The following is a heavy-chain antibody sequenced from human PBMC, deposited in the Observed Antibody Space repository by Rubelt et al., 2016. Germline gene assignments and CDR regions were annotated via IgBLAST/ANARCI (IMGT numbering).Heavy chain of an antibody. J-gene: IGHJ4*02. CDR3: ARDTDW. V-gene: IGHV4-34*01. CDR2: IYYSGST. CDR1: GGSFSGYY. Sequence: QVQLQQWGAGLLKPSETLSLTCAVYGGSFSGYYWSWIRQPPGKGLEWIGYIYYSGSTYYNPSLKSRVTIAVDTSKNQFSLKLSSVTAADTAVYYCARDTDWWGQGTLVTVSS. D-gene: IGHD2-2*02.